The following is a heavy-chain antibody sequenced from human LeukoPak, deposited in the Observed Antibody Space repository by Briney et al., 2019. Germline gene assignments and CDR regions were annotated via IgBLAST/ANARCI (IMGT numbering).Heavy chain of an antibody. CDR3: AKSEDIVVVPAASPFDY. CDR2: IYYSGST. CDR1: GGSISSGGYY. Sequence: SQTLSLTCTVSGGSISSGGYYWSWIRQPPGKGLEWIGYIYYSGSTYYNPSLKSRVTISVDTSKNQFSLKLSSVTAADTAVYYCAKSEDIVVVPAASPFDYWGQGTLVTVSS. J-gene: IGHJ4*02. V-gene: IGHV4-30-4*08. D-gene: IGHD2-2*01.